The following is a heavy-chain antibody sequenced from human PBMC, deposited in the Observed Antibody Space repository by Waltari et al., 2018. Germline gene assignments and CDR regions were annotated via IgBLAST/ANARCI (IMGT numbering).Heavy chain of an antibody. V-gene: IGHV3-9*01. D-gene: IGHD2-2*01. CDR2: ISWNSGSI. J-gene: IGHJ4*02. Sequence: EVQLVESGGGLVQPGRSLRLSCAASGFTFDDYAMHWVRQAPGKGLEWVSGISWNSGSIGYADSVKGRFTISRDNAKNSLYLQMNSLRAEDTALYYCAKGGRGPLPAAIPDYWGQGTLVTVSS. CDR1: GFTFDDYA. CDR3: AKGGRGPLPAAIPDY.